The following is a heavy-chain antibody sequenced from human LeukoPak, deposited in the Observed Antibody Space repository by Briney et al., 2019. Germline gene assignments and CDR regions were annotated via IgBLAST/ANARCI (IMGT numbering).Heavy chain of an antibody. J-gene: IGHJ4*02. CDR2: ISSVSSYI. V-gene: IGHV3-21*01. Sequence: GGPLTLFCAASGFPFCSCAVIGVRQARGEALEWVSYISSVSSYIYYAGSVKGRFTISRDNAKTSLYLQMNSLRAEDTAVYYCARPVVSGYYSDYWVQGTLVTVSS. D-gene: IGHD3-22*01. CDR1: GFPFCSCA. CDR3: ARPVVSGYYSDY.